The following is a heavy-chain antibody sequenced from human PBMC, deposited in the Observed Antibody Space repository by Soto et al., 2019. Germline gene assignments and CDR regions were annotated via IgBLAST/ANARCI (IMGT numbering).Heavy chain of an antibody. CDR3: RSFTPPTSLPTVPGPRDNSYALDF. V-gene: IGHV4-39*02. D-gene: IGHD6-19*01. J-gene: IGHJ6*02. CDR2: MHHTGNT. CDR1: GGSVTSGRNY. Sequence: QLLLQESGPGLVKPSETLSLICSVAGGSVTSGRNYWGWVRQTPGKGLEGIGTMHHTGNTYYNPCSIRRIITTVCPPSIPFSLTLTSVTAADQASYYCRSFTPPTSLPTVPGPRDNSYALDFWGQGTTVTVSS.